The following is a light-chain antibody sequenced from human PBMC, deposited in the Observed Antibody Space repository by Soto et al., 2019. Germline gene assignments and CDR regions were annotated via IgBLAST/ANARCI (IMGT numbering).Light chain of an antibody. V-gene: IGKV3-15*01. Sequence: EIVMTQSPATLSVSPGERATLSCRASQSVSSNLAWYQQKPGQAPRLLIYGASTRATGIPARFSGSGSGTEFTLTISSLQSEDFAVYYCQQYNGGTFGQETKVEIK. J-gene: IGKJ1*01. CDR2: GAS. CDR1: QSVSSN. CDR3: QQYNGGT.